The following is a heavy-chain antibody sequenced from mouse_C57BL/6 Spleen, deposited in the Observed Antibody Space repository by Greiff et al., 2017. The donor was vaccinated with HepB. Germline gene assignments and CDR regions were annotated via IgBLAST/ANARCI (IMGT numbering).Heavy chain of an antibody. Sequence: QVQLQQSGPELVKPGASVKISCKASGYAFSSSWMNWVKQSPGKGLEWIGRIYPGDGDTNYNGKFKGKATLTAEKSSSTAYMQLSSLTSEDSAVYFCARGGYFDVWGTGTTVTVSS. J-gene: IGHJ1*03. CDR1: GYAFSSSW. CDR2: IYPGDGDT. V-gene: IGHV1-82*01. CDR3: ARGGYFDV.